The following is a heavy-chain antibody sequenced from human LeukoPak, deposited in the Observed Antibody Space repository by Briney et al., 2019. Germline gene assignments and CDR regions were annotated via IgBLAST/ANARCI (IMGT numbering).Heavy chain of an antibody. V-gene: IGHV3-9*01. CDR2: ISWNSGSI. J-gene: IGHJ4*02. CDR3: AKDTGAAGNFDY. CDR1: GFTFSSYA. D-gene: IGHD6-13*01. Sequence: GGSLRLSCATSGFTFSSYAMHWVRQAPGKGLEWVSGISWNSGSIGYADSVKGRFTISRDNAKNSLYLQMNSLRAEDTALYYCAKDTGAAGNFDYWGQGTLVTVSS.